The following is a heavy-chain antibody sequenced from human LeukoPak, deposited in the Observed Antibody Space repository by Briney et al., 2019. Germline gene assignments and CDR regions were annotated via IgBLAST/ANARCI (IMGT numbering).Heavy chain of an antibody. Sequence: PGGSLRLSCAASGFTVSSNYMSWVRQAPGKGLEWVSVIYSGGSTYYADSVKGRFTISRDNSKNTLYLQMNSLRAEDTAVYYCARDVLSGDYVSYYYYGMDVWGQGTTVTVSS. CDR2: IYSGGST. J-gene: IGHJ6*02. V-gene: IGHV3-53*01. CDR3: ARDVLSGDYVSYYYYGMDV. CDR1: GFTVSSNY. D-gene: IGHD4-17*01.